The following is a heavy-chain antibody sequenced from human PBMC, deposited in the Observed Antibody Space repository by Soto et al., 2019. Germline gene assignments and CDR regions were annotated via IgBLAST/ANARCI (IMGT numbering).Heavy chain of an antibody. CDR1: GNTLNTDT. J-gene: IGHJ5*02. CDR3: AIGMTGSNGYYWA. V-gene: IGHV1-69*02. Sequence: QVQLVQSGAEVKKPGSSVKVSCKPSGNTLNTDTITWLRQAPGQGLEWMGRIIPVIGVGTYAQKFQDRVTLTADKSTTTVYMEVTSLTSEDTATYYCAIGMTGSNGYYWAWGQGTQVTVS. D-gene: IGHD3-22*01. CDR2: IIPVIGVG.